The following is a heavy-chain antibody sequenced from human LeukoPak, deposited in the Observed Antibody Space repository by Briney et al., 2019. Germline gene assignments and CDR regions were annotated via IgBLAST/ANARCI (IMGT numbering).Heavy chain of an antibody. D-gene: IGHD5-12*01. J-gene: IGHJ4*02. Sequence: SETLSLTCTVSGGSISSYYWSWIRQPPGKGLEWIGYIYTSGSTNYNPSLKSRVTISVDTSKNQFSLKLSSVTAADTAVYYCASISDRTYSGYDSVPRHPFDYWGQGTLVTVSS. CDR3: ASISDRTYSGYDSVPRHPFDY. V-gene: IGHV4-4*09. CDR1: GGSISSYY. CDR2: IYTSGST.